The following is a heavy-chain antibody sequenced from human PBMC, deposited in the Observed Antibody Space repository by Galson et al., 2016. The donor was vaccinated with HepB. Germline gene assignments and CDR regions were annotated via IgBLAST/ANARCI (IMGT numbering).Heavy chain of an antibody. CDR3: ARDLRGYGFTDVFDI. J-gene: IGHJ3*02. CDR1: GFTFSSYW. CDR2: INGDGSRT. V-gene: IGHV3-74*01. Sequence: SLRLSCAASGFTFSSYWMNWVRQAPGKGLVWVSRINGDGSRTNYADYVKGRFTISSDNTKNTLYLQMNSLRAEDTAVYYCARDLRGYGFTDVFDIWGQGTMVTVSS. D-gene: IGHD5-12*01.